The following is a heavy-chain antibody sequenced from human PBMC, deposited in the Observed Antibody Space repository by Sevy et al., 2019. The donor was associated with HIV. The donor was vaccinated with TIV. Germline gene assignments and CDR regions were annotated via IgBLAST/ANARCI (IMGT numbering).Heavy chain of an antibody. CDR1: GYIFSDYN. J-gene: IGHJ3*02. V-gene: IGHV1-2*06. D-gene: IGHD3-3*01. CDR2: INPNSGVT. CDR3: VREDINAPRTLLSFDI. Sequence: ASVKVSCKTTGYIFSDYNMHWVRQAPGQGLEWMALINPNSGVTIYAHNFRGRVSVTSDTSMSTAYMELSGLTSDDTAVYYCVREDINAPRTLLSFDIWGQGTMVTVSS.